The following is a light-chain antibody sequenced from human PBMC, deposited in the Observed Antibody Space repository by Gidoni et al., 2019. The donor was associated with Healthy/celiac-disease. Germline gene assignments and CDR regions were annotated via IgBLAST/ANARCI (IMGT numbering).Light chain of an antibody. CDR3: QQYDNLPFT. CDR2: DAS. V-gene: IGKV1-33*01. Sequence: DIQMTPSPSSLSASVGDRVTITCQASQDISNYLNWYQQKQGKAPKLLIYDASNLETGVPSRFSGSGSGTDFTFTISSLQPEDIATYYCQQYDNLPFTFGPXTKVDIK. CDR1: QDISNY. J-gene: IGKJ3*01.